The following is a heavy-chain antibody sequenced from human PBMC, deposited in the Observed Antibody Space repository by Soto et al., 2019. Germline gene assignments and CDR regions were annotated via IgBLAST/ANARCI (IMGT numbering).Heavy chain of an antibody. CDR1: GYTFTSYG. J-gene: IGHJ3*02. CDR3: AREGRGSSSSWDAFDI. D-gene: IGHD6-6*01. V-gene: IGHV1-18*01. Sequence: ASVKVSCKASGYTFTSYGISWVRQAPGQGLEWMGWISAYNGNTNYAQKLQGRVTMTTDTSTSTAYMELRSLRSDDTAVYYCAREGRGSSSSWDAFDIWGQGTMVTVSS. CDR2: ISAYNGNT.